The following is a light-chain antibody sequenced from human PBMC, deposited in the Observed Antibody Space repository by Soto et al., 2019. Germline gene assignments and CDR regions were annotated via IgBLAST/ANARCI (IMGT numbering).Light chain of an antibody. CDR1: QSISTW. CDR2: RAS. J-gene: IGKJ1*01. V-gene: IGKV1-5*03. CDR3: QQYNTFPWT. Sequence: DIQMTQSPSTLSASVGDRVTMTCRASQSISTWLAWYQQRPGRAPKLLIYRASILEDGVPSTFSCSASGTEFTLTISCLQPDDFATDYCQQYNTFPWTFGQGTKVEIK.